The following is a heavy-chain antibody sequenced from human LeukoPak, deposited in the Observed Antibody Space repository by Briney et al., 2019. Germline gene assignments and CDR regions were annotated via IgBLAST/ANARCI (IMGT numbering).Heavy chain of an antibody. CDR2: IYPGDSDT. Sequence: GGSLKISCKGSGYSFTSYWIGWVRQMPGKGLEWMGIIYPGDSDTRYSPSFQGQVTISADKSISTAYLQWSSLKASDTAMYYCARRGYYGSGSYSRYNWFDPWGQGTLVTVSS. CDR3: ARRGYYGSGSYSRYNWFDP. J-gene: IGHJ5*02. CDR1: GYSFTSYW. V-gene: IGHV5-51*01. D-gene: IGHD3-10*01.